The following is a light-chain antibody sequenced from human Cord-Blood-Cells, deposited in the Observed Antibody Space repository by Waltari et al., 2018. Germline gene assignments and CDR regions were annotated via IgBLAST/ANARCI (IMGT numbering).Light chain of an antibody. CDR3: SSYTSSSTLV. J-gene: IGLJ2*01. CDR1: SSEVGGYNY. CDR2: DVS. Sequence: QSALTQPASVSGSPGQSIPISCTGTSSEVGGYNYVSWYQQHPDKAPTLIIYDVSNRPSGVSNRFSVSKSGNTASLTISWLQAEDEADYYCSSYTSSSTLVFGGGTKLTVL. V-gene: IGLV2-14*01.